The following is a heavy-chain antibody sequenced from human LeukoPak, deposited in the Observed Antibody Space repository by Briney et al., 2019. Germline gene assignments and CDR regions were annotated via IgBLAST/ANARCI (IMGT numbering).Heavy chain of an antibody. CDR1: GFTFSTYW. V-gene: IGHV3-74*01. CDR3: ARDYYYGMDV. J-gene: IGHJ6*02. Sequence: PGRSLRLSCAASGFTFSTYWMHWVRHAPGKGLEWVSRINPDGITTTCADSVKGRFTISRDNTKNTLFLQMNSLRAEDTAVYYCARDYYYGMDVWGQGTTITVSS. CDR2: INPDGITT.